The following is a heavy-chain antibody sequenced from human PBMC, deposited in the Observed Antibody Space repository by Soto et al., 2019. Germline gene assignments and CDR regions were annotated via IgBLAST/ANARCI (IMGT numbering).Heavy chain of an antibody. CDR1: GFTFSSYA. CDR2: ISYDGSNK. J-gene: IGHJ4*02. V-gene: IGHV3-30-3*01. CDR3: ARAGSSSWYFDY. D-gene: IGHD6-13*01. Sequence: QVQLVESGGGVVQPGRSLRLSCAASGFTFSSYAMHWVRQAPGKGLEWVAVISYDGSNKYYADSVKGRFTISRDNSKNTLDLQMNSLRAEDTAVYYCARAGSSSWYFDYWGQGTLVTVSS.